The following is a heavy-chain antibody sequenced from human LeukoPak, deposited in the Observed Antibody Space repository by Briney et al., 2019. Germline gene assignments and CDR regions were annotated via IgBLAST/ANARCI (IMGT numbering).Heavy chain of an antibody. CDR1: GYSISSNYY. J-gene: IGHJ6*03. Sequence: SETLSLTCGVSGYSISSNYYWGWIRQPPGRGLEWIGSIYHSGSTYYNPSLKSRVTISVDTSKNQFSLKLSSVTAADTAVYYCARGGGEVAGSLYYYYYMDVWGKGTTVTVSS. D-gene: IGHD6-19*01. CDR3: ARGGGEVAGSLYYYYYMDV. V-gene: IGHV4-38-2*01. CDR2: IYHSGST.